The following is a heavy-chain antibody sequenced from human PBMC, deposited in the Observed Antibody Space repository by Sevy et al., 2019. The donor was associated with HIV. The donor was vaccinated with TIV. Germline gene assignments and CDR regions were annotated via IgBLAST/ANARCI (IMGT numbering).Heavy chain of an antibody. J-gene: IGHJ5*02. Sequence: VSVKVSCKASGYTFTSYYMHWVRQAPGQGLEWMGIINPSGGSTSYAQKFQGRVTMTRDTSTSTVYMELSSLRSEDTAVYYCARDSREGYSSSPGRFDPWGQGTLVTVSS. CDR1: GYTFTSYY. CDR3: ARDSREGYSSSPGRFDP. D-gene: IGHD6-13*01. CDR2: INPSGGST. V-gene: IGHV1-46*01.